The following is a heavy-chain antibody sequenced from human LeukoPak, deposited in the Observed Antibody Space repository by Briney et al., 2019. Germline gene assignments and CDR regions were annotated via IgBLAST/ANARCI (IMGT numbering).Heavy chain of an antibody. CDR3: ARGVVPAAHVPGMDV. CDR1: AGTFISYA. J-gene: IGHJ6*02. V-gene: IGHV1-69*04. D-gene: IGHD2-2*01. Sequence: SAKVSCNAAAGTFISYAISWVRPPDGQEREWKGRVIPILGIATCAQTFQGRVTITADNSKSTAYMELSRLRSEDTAVYYCARGVVPAAHVPGMDVWGQGTTVTVSS. CDR2: VIPILGIA.